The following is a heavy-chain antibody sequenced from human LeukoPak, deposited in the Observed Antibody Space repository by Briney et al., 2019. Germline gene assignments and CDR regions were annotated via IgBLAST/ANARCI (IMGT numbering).Heavy chain of an antibody. D-gene: IGHD2-15*01. CDR2: IYHSGST. V-gene: IGHV4-38-2*02. CDR1: GYSISSGYY. CDR3: AREGMGGSGHAYYFDY. J-gene: IGHJ4*02. Sequence: KASETLSLTCTVSGYSISSGYYWGWIRQPPGKGLEWIGSIYHSGSTYYNPSLKSRVTISVDTSKNQFSLKLSSVTAADTAVYYCAREGMGGSGHAYYFDYWGQGTLVTVSS.